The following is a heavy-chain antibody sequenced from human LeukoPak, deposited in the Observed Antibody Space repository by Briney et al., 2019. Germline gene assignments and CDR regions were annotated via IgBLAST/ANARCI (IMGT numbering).Heavy chain of an antibody. CDR3: ARAYGSGSHGY. J-gene: IGHJ4*02. D-gene: IGHD3-10*01. CDR1: GFSFSDYY. CDR2: ISSSSSYT. V-gene: IGHV3-11*05. Sequence: PGESLRLSCAASGFSFSDYYMSWMRQAPGKGLEWVSYISSSSSYTNYADSVKGRFTIFRDNAKNSLYLQMDSLRDDDTAVYYCARAYGSGSHGYWGQGTLVTVSS.